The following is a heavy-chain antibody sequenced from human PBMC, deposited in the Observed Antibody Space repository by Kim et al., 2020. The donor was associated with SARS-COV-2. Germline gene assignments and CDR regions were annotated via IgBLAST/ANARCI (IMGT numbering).Heavy chain of an antibody. D-gene: IGHD1-26*01. CDR2: IYYSGST. V-gene: IGHV4-39*01. J-gene: IGHJ4*02. CDR1: GGSISSSSYY. Sequence: SETLSLTCTVSGGSISSSSYYWGWIRQPPGKGLEWIGSIYYSGSTYYNPSLKSRVTISVDTSKNQFSLKLSSVTAADTAVYYCATEKWELKLRGTRRELRLRQFDYWGQGTLVTVSS. CDR3: ATEKWELKLRGTRRELRLRQFDY.